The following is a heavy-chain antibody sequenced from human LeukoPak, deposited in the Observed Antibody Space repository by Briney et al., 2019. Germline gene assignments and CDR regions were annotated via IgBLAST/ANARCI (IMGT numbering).Heavy chain of an antibody. CDR2: IDPSDYYT. CDR3: ARIASYSSSHEFDY. CDR1: GDGFTSNW. V-gene: IGHV5-10-1*01. D-gene: IGHD6-6*01. Sequence: GESLKISCRNFGDGFTSNWISWWRQLPGKGVKGRGRIDPSDYYTNYSPSFQGHVTISADKSISTAYLQWSSLKASDTAMYYCARIASYSSSHEFDYWGQGTLVTVSS. J-gene: IGHJ4*02.